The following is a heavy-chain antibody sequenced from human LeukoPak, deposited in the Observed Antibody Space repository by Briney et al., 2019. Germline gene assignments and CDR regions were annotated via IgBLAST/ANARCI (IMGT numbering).Heavy chain of an antibody. V-gene: IGHV1-69*04. D-gene: IGHD6-13*01. CDR3: AVPYSGAAAGRYYYYGMDV. J-gene: IGHJ6*02. CDR1: GGTFSSYA. Sequence: GSSVKVSCKASGGTFSSYAISWVRQAPGQGLEWMGRIIPILGIANYAQKLQGRVTITADKSTSTAYMELSSLRSEDTAVYYCAVPYSGAAAGRYYYYGMDVWGQGTTVTVSS. CDR2: IIPILGIA.